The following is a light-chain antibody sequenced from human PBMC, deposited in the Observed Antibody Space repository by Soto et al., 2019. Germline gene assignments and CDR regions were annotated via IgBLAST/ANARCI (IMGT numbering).Light chain of an antibody. CDR2: DAS. J-gene: IGKJ4*01. CDR3: PQRSARPFT. V-gene: IGKV3-11*01. CDR1: QTVGKD. Sequence: IVLTQSPATLSLSPGERASLSCRASQTVGKDLAWYQVRPGQAPRLLILDASTRATGVPPRFSGSRSGSDFTLPISRLDPGDFALYYCPQRSARPFTFGGGTSVLIK.